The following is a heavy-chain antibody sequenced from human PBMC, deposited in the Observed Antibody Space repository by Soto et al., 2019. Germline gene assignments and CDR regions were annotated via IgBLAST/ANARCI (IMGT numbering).Heavy chain of an antibody. V-gene: IGHV3-23*01. J-gene: IGHJ6*02. CDR2: ISGSGDST. Sequence: EVQLLESGGGLVQTGGSLRLSCAASGFTFSNYAMSWVRQAPGKGLEWVSDISGSGDSTYHADSVKGRFTISRDNSKNTLYLQMNSLRAEDTAVYYCAKDVFYRHIDVWGQGTTVTVSS. CDR3: AKDVFYRHIDV. CDR1: GFTFSNYA.